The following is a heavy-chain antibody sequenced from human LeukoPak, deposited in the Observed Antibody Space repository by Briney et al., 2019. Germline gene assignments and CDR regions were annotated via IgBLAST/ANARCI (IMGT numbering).Heavy chain of an antibody. Sequence: PSETLSLTCTVSGGSISSYYWSWIRQPPGKGLEWIGYIYYSGSTNYNPSLKSRVTISVDTSKNQFSLKLSSVTAADTAAYYCARGYVYFDYWGRGTLVTVSS. CDR1: GGSISSYY. D-gene: IGHD2-15*01. J-gene: IGHJ4*02. CDR3: ARGYVYFDY. V-gene: IGHV4-59*01. CDR2: IYYSGST.